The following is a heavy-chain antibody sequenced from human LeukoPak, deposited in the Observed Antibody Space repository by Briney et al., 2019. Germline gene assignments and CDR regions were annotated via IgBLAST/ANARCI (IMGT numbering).Heavy chain of an antibody. CDR2: ISSNSGTI. CDR3: AGGIAADGRGF. J-gene: IGHJ4*02. CDR1: GFVFGSYT. D-gene: IGHD6-13*01. V-gene: IGHV3-48*01. Sequence: PGGSLRLSCAASGFVFGSYTMNWVRQAPGKGLEWISYISSNSGTIYYANSVKGRFTISRDNAKNSLYLQMNSLRVEDTAVYYCAGGIAADGRGFWGQGTLVTVSS.